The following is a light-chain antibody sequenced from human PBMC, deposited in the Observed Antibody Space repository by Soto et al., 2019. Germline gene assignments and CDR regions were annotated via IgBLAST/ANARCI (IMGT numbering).Light chain of an antibody. V-gene: IGKV1-5*01. Sequence: DIQMTQSPSTLSASVGDRVTITCRASQTINSWLAWYQQKPGKAPKVLIFGASSLKTGVPSRFSGSGSGTEFTLTISSLQPDDFATYYCQHYNSYSEAFGQGTKVDIK. J-gene: IGKJ1*01. CDR2: GAS. CDR3: QHYNSYSEA. CDR1: QTINSW.